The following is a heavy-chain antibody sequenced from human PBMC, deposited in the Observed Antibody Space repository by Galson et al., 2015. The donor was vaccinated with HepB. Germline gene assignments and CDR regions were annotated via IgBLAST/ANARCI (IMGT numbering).Heavy chain of an antibody. CDR1: GFTFSSYA. CDR2: ISGSGGST. CDR3: AKAVQQQLPRLGAFDI. J-gene: IGHJ3*02. Sequence: SLRLSCAASGFTFSSYAMSWVRQAPGKGLEWVSAISGSGGSTYYADSVKGRFTISRDNSKNTLYLQMNSLRAEDTAVYYCAKAVQQQLPRLGAFDIWGQGTMVTVSS. V-gene: IGHV3-23*01. D-gene: IGHD6-13*01.